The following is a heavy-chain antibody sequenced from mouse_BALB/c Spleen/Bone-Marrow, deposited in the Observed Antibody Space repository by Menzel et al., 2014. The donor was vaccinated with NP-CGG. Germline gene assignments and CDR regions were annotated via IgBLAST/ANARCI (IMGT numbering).Heavy chain of an antibody. CDR3: TRELTGAWFAY. CDR1: GFTFSRYA. Sequence: EVMLVEPGGGLVKPGGSLKLSCAASGFTFSRYAMSWVRQTPEKRLEWVATIISGSYTYYPDSVKGRFTISRDNAKNTLYLQMSSLRSEDAAMYYCTRELTGAWFAYWGQGTLVTVSA. V-gene: IGHV5-9-1*01. D-gene: IGHD4-1*01. J-gene: IGHJ3*01. CDR2: IISGSYT.